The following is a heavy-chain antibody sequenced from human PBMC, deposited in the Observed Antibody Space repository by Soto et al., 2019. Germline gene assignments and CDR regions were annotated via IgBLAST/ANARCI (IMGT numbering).Heavy chain of an antibody. D-gene: IGHD3-22*01. V-gene: IGHV4-59*08. Sequence: SETLSLTCTVSGGSISRYCWSWVRQPPGKGLEWEGYIYYSGRANYNPALKGRVTISVDTSKNQFSLKLSSVTAADRAVYYCARRLYYDSSGFEGGGMDVWGQGTTVTV. CDR3: ARRLYYDSSGFEGGGMDV. CDR1: GGSISRYC. CDR2: IYYSGRA. J-gene: IGHJ6*02.